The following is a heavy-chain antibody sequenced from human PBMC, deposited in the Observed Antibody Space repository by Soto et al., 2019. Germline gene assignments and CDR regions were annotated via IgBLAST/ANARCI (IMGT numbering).Heavy chain of an antibody. CDR2: IYYSGST. J-gene: IGHJ4*02. CDR3: ARDHNRRGCFDY. Sequence: SETLSLTCTVSGGSVSSGGFYWSWIRQHPGKGLEWLGHIYYSGSTYYNPSLKSRLSMSLDTSNNHFSLKLSSVTAADPAVYYCARDHNRRGCFDYWGQGTLVTVSS. CDR1: GGSVSSGGFY. V-gene: IGHV4-31*03.